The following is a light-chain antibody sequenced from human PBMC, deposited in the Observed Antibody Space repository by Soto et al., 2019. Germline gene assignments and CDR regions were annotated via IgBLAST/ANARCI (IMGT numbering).Light chain of an antibody. CDR3: YSYTTSSTYV. CDR1: SSDVGGYNY. V-gene: IGLV2-14*01. CDR2: HVS. J-gene: IGLJ1*01. Sequence: QSALTQPASVSGSPGQSITISCTGTSSDVGGYNYVSWYQQHPAKVPKLMIYHVSNRPSGVSDRFSGSKSGNTASLIISGLQAEDEADYYCYSYTTSSTYVFGTGTKVTVL.